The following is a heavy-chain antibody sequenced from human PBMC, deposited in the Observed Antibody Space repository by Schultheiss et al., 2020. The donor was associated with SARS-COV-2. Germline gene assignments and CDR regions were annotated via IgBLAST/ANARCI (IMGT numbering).Heavy chain of an antibody. CDR1: GFTFSSYG. V-gene: IGHV3-33*03. J-gene: IGHJ6*02. Sequence: GSLRLSCAASGFTFSSYGMHWVRQAPGKGLEWVAVIWYDGSNKYYADSVKGRFTISRDNAKNSLYLQMNSLRAEDTALYYCAKDIGRYYYYGMDVWGQGTTVTVSS. D-gene: IGHD1-26*01. CDR2: IWYDGSNK. CDR3: AKDIGRYYYYGMDV.